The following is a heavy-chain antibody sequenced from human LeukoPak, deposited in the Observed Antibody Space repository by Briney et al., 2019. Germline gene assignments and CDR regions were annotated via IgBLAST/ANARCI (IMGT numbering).Heavy chain of an antibody. CDR2: IYYSGST. V-gene: IGHV4-59*01. J-gene: IGHJ4*02. D-gene: IGHD5-18*01. Sequence: SETLSLTCTVSGGSISSYYWSWIRQPPGKGLEWIGYIYYSGSTNYNPYLKSRVTISVDTSKNQFSLKLSSVTAADTAVYYCARDVGGIQLLWGQGTLATVSS. CDR1: GGSISSYY. CDR3: ARDVGGIQLL.